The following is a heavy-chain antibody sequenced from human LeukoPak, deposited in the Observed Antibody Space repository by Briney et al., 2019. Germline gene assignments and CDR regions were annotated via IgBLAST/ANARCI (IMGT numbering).Heavy chain of an antibody. CDR1: RGTFSRYA. D-gene: IGHD5-18*01. J-gene: IGHJ6*01. Sequence: SVKVSYKPSRGTFSRYAIIWVRQAPGQGLEWMGRIIPFLGVANYAQKFQSRVTLTACKAATTASMEPSSLRSQCTAVYYCARAQLRRSSYEGNYCYYYGTD. CDR3: ARAQLRRSSYEGNYCYYYGTD. CDR2: IIPFLGVA. V-gene: IGHV1-69*04.